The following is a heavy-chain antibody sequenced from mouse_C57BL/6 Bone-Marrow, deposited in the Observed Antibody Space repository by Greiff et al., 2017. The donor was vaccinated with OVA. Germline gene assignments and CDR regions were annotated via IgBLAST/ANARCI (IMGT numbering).Heavy chain of an antibody. D-gene: IGHD4-1*01. CDR2: IRNKANGYTT. CDR3: ARYIELGGYFDV. J-gene: IGHJ1*03. V-gene: IGHV7-3*01. CDR1: GFTFTDYY. Sequence: EVQVVESGGGLVQPGGSLSLSCAASGFTFTDYYMSWVRQPPGKALEWLGFIRNKANGYTTEYSVSVKGRFTISRDNSQSILYLQMNALRAEDSATYYCARYIELGGYFDVWGTGTTVTVSS.